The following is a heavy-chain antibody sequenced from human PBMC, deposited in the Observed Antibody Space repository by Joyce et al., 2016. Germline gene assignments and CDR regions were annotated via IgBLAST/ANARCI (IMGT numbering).Heavy chain of an antibody. J-gene: IGHJ4*02. CDR3: AGGSVAANDD. Sequence: QVQLVQSGAEGRKPGASVTISCKTSGYTFTNYAMHWVRQAPGQRLEWMGGNSGGNRNTKYSEKFQVRVTIARDTSSKTAYLELRSLTSEDTAVHYCAGGSVAANDDLGQGTLVTVSS. CDR2: NSGGNRNT. D-gene: IGHD2-15*01. CDR1: GYTFTNYA. V-gene: IGHV1-3*01.